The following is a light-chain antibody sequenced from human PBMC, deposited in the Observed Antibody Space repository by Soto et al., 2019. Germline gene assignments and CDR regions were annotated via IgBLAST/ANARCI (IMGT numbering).Light chain of an antibody. Sequence: QTVVTQEPSLTVSPGGTVTLTCASSTGAVTSGYYPGWFQQRPGQAPTSLIHSTSIKHSWTPARFSGSLLGGKAALTPSAVQPEDEADYYCLLYFDGAQVFGGGTKLTVL. CDR2: STS. CDR3: LLYFDGAQV. CDR1: TGAVTSGYY. J-gene: IGLJ3*02. V-gene: IGLV7-43*01.